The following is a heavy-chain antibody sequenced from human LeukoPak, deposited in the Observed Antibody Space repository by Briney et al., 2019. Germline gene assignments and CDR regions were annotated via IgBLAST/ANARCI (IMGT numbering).Heavy chain of an antibody. CDR1: GFTFSSYA. CDR3: AKVRGISFDY. D-gene: IGHD6-13*01. CDR2: ISGSGGGT. V-gene: IGHV3-23*01. Sequence: GGSLRLSCAASGFTFSSYAMSWVRQAPGKGLDWVSTISGSGGGTYYADSVKGRFTISRDNSKNTLYLQINSLRAEDSAVYYCAKVRGISFDYWGQGTLVTVSS. J-gene: IGHJ4*02.